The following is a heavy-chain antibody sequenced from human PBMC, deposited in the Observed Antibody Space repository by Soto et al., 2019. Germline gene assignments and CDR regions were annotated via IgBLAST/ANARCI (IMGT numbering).Heavy chain of an antibody. D-gene: IGHD3-16*01. J-gene: IGHJ4*02. Sequence: QVQLVQSGAEVKKPGASVKVSCKASGYTFTSYAMHWVRQAPGQRLEWMGWINAGNGNTKYSQKFQGRVTITRDTAASTAYMELSSLRAEDTAVYYCATQMGEGYFDYWGQGPLVTVSS. CDR1: GYTFTSYA. CDR2: INAGNGNT. V-gene: IGHV1-3*01. CDR3: ATQMGEGYFDY.